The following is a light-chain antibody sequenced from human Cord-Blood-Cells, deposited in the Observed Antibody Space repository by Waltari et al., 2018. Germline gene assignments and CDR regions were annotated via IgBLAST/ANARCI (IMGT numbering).Light chain of an antibody. J-gene: IGKJ1*01. CDR2: AAS. Sequence: DIQMTQSPSSLSASVGDRVTITCRASQSISSYLNWYKQKPGKAPKLLIYAASILQSGVPSRFSGSVSGTDFTLTISSLQPEDFATYYCQQSYSTPRTFGQGTKVEIK. CDR3: QQSYSTPRT. V-gene: IGKV1-39*01. CDR1: QSISSY.